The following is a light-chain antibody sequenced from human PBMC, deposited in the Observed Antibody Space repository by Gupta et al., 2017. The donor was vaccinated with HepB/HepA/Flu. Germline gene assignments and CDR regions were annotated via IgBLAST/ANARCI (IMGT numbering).Light chain of an antibody. J-gene: IGLJ2*01. CDR2: AVS. Sequence: QSALTKPASVSGSPGQSITISCTGTSSDVSWYQQHPGKAHKLMIYAVSIRPPRVSYRFSGSKSGDTASLTISELQADDEADYYCSSFTGSSTLALFGGGTKVTVL. V-gene: IGLV2-14*03. CDR1: SSDV. CDR3: SSFTGSSTLAL.